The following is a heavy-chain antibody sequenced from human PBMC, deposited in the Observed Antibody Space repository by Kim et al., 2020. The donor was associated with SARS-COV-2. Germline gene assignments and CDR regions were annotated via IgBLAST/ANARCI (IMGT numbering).Heavy chain of an antibody. CDR3: VKGAWLDY. V-gene: IGHV3-23*01. J-gene: IGHJ4*02. Sequence: STYYAESVKGWFTVSRDSARNTLYLQRKILRADDTAVYYCVKGAWLDYWGPGTLVPVSS. D-gene: IGHD5-12*01. CDR2: ST.